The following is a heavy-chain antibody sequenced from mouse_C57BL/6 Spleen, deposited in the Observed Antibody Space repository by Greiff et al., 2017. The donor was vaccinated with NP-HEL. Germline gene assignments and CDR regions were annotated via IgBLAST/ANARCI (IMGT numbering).Heavy chain of an antibody. CDR2: ISSGSSTI. D-gene: IGHD2-12*01. CDR3: ARNYKWYFDV. J-gene: IGHJ1*03. Sequence: DVHLVESGGGLVKPGGSLKLSCAASGFTFSDYGMHWVRQAPEKGLEWVAYISSGSSTIYYADTVKGRFTISRDNAKNTLFLQMTSLRSEDTAMYYCARNYKWYFDVWGTGTTVTVSS. V-gene: IGHV5-17*01. CDR1: GFTFSDYG.